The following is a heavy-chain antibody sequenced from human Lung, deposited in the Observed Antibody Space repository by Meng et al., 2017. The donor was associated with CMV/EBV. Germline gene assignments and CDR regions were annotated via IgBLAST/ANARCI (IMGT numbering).Heavy chain of an antibody. Sequence: QVQLVQSGSELKKPGDSVKVSCQAAWYTFTSSSMNWVRHAPGQGLEWMGWININNGNPTYAQGFTGRFVFSLDTSVSTAYLQIDSLKADDTAVYYCARGNGWRFDYWGQGTLVTVSS. J-gene: IGHJ4*02. CDR3: ARGNGWRFDY. D-gene: IGHD6-19*01. V-gene: IGHV7-4-1*01. CDR1: WYTFTSSS. CDR2: ININNGNP.